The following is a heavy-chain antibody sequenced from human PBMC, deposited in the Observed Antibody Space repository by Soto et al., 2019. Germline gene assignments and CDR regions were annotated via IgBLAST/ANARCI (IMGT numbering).Heavy chain of an antibody. CDR3: TGDKLLPYNCGSGKGYCGMEV. CDR1: GGSIRSGGYF. J-gene: IGHJ6*02. V-gene: IGHV4-31*03. CDR2: IYYNRGST. D-gene: IGHD3-10*01. Sequence: QVQLQESGPGLVKPSQTLSLPCIVSGGSIRSGGYFWSWVRQHPGKGLEWIGNIYYNRGSTYYTPSRHSRVSSSLYACKNQFSLDLSSLTAADSPVYFRTGDKLLPYNCGSGKGYCGMEVWAQGTTGSVS.